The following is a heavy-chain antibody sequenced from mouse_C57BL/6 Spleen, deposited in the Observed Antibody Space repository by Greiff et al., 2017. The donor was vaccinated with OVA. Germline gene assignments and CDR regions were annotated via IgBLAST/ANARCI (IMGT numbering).Heavy chain of an antibody. D-gene: IGHD4-1*01. Sequence: EVQLQESGGGLVKPGGSLKLSCAASGFTFSDYGMHWVRQAPEKGLEWVAYISSGSSTIYYADTVKGRFTISRDNAKNTLFLHMTSLTSEDAAMYYCARDWDYFDYWGQGTTLTVSS. CDR3: ARDWDYFDY. CDR2: ISSGSSTI. CDR1: GFTFSDYG. V-gene: IGHV5-17*01. J-gene: IGHJ2*01.